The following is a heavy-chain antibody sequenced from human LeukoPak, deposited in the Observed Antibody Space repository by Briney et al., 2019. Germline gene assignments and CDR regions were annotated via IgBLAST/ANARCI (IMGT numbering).Heavy chain of an antibody. V-gene: IGHV3-23*01. Sequence: AGGSLRLSCAASGFTFSSYAMSWVCQAPGKGLEWISAISGSGDTTYHADSVKGRFTISRDNSKNTVYLQVNSLRAEDTAVYYCAKTNHYYDDNGSPKYFDYWGQGTLVTVSS. CDR3: AKTNHYYDDNGSPKYFDY. CDR1: GFTFSSYA. D-gene: IGHD3-22*01. J-gene: IGHJ4*02. CDR2: ISGSGDTT.